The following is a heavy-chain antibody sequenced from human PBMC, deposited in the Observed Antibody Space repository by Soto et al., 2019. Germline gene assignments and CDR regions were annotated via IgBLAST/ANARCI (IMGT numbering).Heavy chain of an antibody. CDR2: IIPIFGTA. CDR1: GGTFSSYA. V-gene: IGHV1-69*13. D-gene: IGHD6-13*01. J-gene: IGHJ4*02. Sequence: GASVKVSCKASGGTFSSYAISWVRQAPGQGLEWMGGIIPIFGTANYAQKFQGRVTITADESTSTAYMELSSLRSEDTAVYYCAAGEGYSRSWHSVYWGQGNLVTVSS. CDR3: AAGEGYSRSWHSVY.